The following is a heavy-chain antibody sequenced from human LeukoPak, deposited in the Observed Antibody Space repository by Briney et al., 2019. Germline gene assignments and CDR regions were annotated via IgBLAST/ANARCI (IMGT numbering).Heavy chain of an antibody. J-gene: IGHJ3*02. CDR3: TRDRSGYSGYDPYDAFDI. Sequence: GGSLRLSCAASGFTFSNAWMSWVRQAPGKGLEWVGRIRSKANSYATAYAASVKGRFTISRDDSKNTAYLQMNSLRVDDTAVYYCTRDRSGYSGYDPYDAFDIWGQGTMVTVSS. CDR1: GFTFSNAW. CDR2: IRSKANSYAT. V-gene: IGHV3-73*01. D-gene: IGHD5-12*01.